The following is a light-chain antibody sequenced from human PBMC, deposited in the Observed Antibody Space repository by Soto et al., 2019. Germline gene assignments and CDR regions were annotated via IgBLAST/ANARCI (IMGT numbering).Light chain of an antibody. CDR2: EGS. CDR3: CSYAGSSTWV. CDR1: SSDVGTYNL. V-gene: IGLV2-23*01. J-gene: IGLJ3*02. Sequence: QPVLTQPASVSGSPGQSITISCTGTSSDVGTYNLVSWYQQHPGKAPKLMIYEGSQRPSGVSNRFSGSKSGNTASLTISGLQAEDEADYHCCSYAGSSTWVFGGGTKLTVL.